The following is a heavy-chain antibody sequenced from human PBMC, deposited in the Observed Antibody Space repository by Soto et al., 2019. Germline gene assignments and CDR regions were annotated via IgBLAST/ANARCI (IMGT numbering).Heavy chain of an antibody. D-gene: IGHD3-22*01. CDR2: IFPGDSDT. V-gene: IGHV5-51*01. Sequence: GASQKISCKGSGYRFSSYWIAWVRQMPGKGLEWMGIIFPGDSDTRYSPSFQGQVTISADKSINTAYLQWSSLKASDTAMYYCARDNSGSFWGQGTLVTVSS. J-gene: IGHJ4*02. CDR1: GYRFSSYW. CDR3: ARDNSGSF.